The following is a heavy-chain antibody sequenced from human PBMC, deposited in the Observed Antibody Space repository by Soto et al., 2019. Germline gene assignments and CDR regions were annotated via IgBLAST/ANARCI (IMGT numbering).Heavy chain of an antibody. CDR1: GGTFSSYA. J-gene: IGHJ6*03. V-gene: IGHV1-69*10. D-gene: IGHD2-2*01. CDR2: IIPIFGIA. Sequence: SVKVSCKASGGTFSSYAISWVRQAPGQGLEWMGGIIPIFGIANYAQKFQGRVTITADKSTSTAYLELSSLRSEDTAVYYCARGAVVEHDIYYYYYMDVGGKGTTVTVSS. CDR3: ARGAVVEHDIYYYYYMDV.